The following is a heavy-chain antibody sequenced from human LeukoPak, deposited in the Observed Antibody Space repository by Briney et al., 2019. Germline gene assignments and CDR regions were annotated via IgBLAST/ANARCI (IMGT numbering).Heavy chain of an antibody. CDR2: ISYDGSNK. D-gene: IGHD2-2*01. CDR1: GFTFSIYW. CDR3: AKAPASRGDYFDY. J-gene: IGHJ4*02. Sequence: PGGSLRLPCAASGFTFSIYWMSWVRQAPGKGLEWVAVISYDGSNKYYADSVKGRFTISRDNSKNTLYLQMNSLRAEDTAVYYCAKAPASRGDYFDYWGQGTLVTVSS. V-gene: IGHV3-30*18.